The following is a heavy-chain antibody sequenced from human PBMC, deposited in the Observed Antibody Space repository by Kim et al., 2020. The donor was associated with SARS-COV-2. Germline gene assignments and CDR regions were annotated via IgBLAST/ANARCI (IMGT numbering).Heavy chain of an antibody. J-gene: IGHJ4*02. Sequence: DAGSVQGRFTSSRDNYKNTLYLQMNSLRAEDTAVYYCARDSSGPGYWGQGTLVTVSS. D-gene: IGHD3-22*01. V-gene: IGHV3-66*01. CDR3: ARDSSGPGY.